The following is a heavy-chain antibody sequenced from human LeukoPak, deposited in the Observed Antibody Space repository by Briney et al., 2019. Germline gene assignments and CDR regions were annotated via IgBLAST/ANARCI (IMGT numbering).Heavy chain of an antibody. J-gene: IGHJ4*02. CDR1: RFTFRDHF. Sequence: GGSLRLSCAASRFTFRDHFMSWIRQPPGKALEYVTYISSSGSDTYYSDSVKGRFTVSRDNAKNSLFLQMNSLRAEDTAVYYCATAPTEDGDGSSPGYWGQGTLVTVSS. V-gene: IGHV3-11*04. D-gene: IGHD4-17*01. CDR3: ATAPTEDGDGSSPGY. CDR2: ISSSGSDT.